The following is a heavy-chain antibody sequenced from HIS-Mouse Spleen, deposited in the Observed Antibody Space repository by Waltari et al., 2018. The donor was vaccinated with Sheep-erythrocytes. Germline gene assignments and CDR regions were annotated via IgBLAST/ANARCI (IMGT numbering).Heavy chain of an antibody. V-gene: IGHV3-13*01. D-gene: IGHD6-6*01. Sequence: EVQLVESGGGLVQPGESLRLSCAASGFTFSSYDLDWVRQATGKGLEWVSAIGTAGDTYYPGSVKGRFTISRENAKNSLYLQMNSLRAGDTAVYYCARGRPSGYSSSSKYYYGMDVWGQGTTVTVSS. CDR2: IGTAGDT. CDR3: ARGRPSGYSSSSKYYYGMDV. CDR1: GFTFSSYD. J-gene: IGHJ6*02.